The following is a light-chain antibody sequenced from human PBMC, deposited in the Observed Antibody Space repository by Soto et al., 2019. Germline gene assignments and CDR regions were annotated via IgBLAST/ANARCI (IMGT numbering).Light chain of an antibody. CDR3: PQYAVCPFT. V-gene: IGKV1-5*01. Sequence: DIQMTPSPSTLSASVGDRVTITCLASQSISSWLAWFQQKPGKAPKLLIYDASNLETGVPSRFSKSGSGTDFTYTINIFSPEHIPSYYCPQYAVCPFTFGQGTRLEIK. CDR2: DAS. CDR1: QSISSW. J-gene: IGKJ5*01.